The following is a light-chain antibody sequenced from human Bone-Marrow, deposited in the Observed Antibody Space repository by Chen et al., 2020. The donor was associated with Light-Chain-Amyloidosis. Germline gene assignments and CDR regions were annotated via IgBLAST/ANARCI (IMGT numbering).Light chain of an antibody. CDR2: IDT. V-gene: IGLV3-25*03. CDR3: QSADSSGTYEVI. Sequence: SSELTQPPSVSVSPGQPARLTCSGDDLPTKYAYWYQPKTGQAPVLVIHIDTERPSGISERFSGSSSGTTATLTISGVQAEDEADYHCQSADSSGTYEVIFGGGTKLTVL. CDR1: DLPTKY. J-gene: IGLJ2*01.